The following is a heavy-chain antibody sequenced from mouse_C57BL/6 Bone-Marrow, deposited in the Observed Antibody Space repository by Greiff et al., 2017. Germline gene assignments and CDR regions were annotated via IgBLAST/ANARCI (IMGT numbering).Heavy chain of an antibody. V-gene: IGHV1-53*01. CDR2: INPSNGGT. D-gene: IGHD1-1*01. CDR3: AMQDYYSSSPWYFDV. J-gene: IGHJ1*03. Sequence: QVQLQQPGTELVKPGASVKLSCKASGYTFTSYWMHWVKQRPGQGLEWIGNINPSNGGTNYNEKFKSKATLTVDKSSSTAYMQLSSLTSEDSAVFDCAMQDYYSSSPWYFDVWGTGTTVTVSS. CDR1: GYTFTSYW.